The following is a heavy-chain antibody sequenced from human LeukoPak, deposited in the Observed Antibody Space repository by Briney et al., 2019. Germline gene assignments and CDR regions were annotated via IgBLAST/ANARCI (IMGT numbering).Heavy chain of an antibody. CDR3: ARGRVSSSTWYSTYYYYFYMDV. D-gene: IGHD1-1*01. J-gene: IGHJ6*03. CDR1: DDSITMYY. Sequence: SETPSLTCSVSDDSITMYYWTWIRQPPGKGLEWIGYVDHTGSTNFNPSLNGRVSISRDTTNNLFSLRLRSVTAADTAVYFCARGRVSSSTWYSTYYYYFYMDVWGKGTTVTVSS. V-gene: IGHV4-59*01. CDR2: VDHTGST.